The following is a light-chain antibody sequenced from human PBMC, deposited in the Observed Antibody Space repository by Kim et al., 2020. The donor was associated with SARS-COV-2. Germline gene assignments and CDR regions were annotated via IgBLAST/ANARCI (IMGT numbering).Light chain of an antibody. V-gene: IGLV3-19*01. Sequence: VAVGQTIRIKSKGDGLRLLYARWHQQKPGQATRLVIYAKNNRPARIPDLLSGSSSGNAASLTITGAQAEDEADYYCNSRDSTGNHSFGGGTQLAVL. CDR3: NSRDSTGNHS. CDR1: GLRLLY. CDR2: AKN. J-gene: IGLJ2*01.